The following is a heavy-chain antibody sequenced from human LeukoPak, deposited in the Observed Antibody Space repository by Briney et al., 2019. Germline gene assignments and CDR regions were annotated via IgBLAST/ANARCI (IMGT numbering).Heavy chain of an antibody. CDR2: IKSKTDGGTT. V-gene: IGHV3-15*01. CDR1: GFTFSNAW. J-gene: IGHJ6*03. CDR3: TTLKDIVVVVAATPDYYYYMDV. D-gene: IGHD2-15*01. Sequence: PGGSLRLSCAASGFTFSNAWMSWVRHAPGKGLEWVGRIKSKTDGGTTDYAAPVKGRFTISRDDSKNTPYLQMNSLKTEDTAVYYCTTLKDIVVVVAATPDYYYYMDVWGKGTTVTVSS.